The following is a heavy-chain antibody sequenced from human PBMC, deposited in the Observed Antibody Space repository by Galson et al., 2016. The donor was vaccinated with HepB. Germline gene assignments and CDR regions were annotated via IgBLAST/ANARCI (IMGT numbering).Heavy chain of an antibody. J-gene: IGHJ4*02. CDR1: GYTFTNYW. V-gene: IGHV5-51*01. D-gene: IGHD2-2*02. CDR2: IFPADSDT. Sequence: QSGAEVKKPGESLKISCRGSGYTFTNYWIAWVRQMPGKGLEWMGTIFPADSDTSYSPSFQGQVTISADKSINTAYLQWSSLRASDTAMYYCARLKTQPCSSISCYRHFDYWGQGALVTVSS. CDR3: ARLKTQPCSSISCYRHFDY.